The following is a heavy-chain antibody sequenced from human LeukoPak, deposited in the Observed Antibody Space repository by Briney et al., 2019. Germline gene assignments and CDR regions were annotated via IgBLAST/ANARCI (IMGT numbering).Heavy chain of an antibody. J-gene: IGHJ4*02. CDR3: ARTTTVTPYYSDY. CDR2: IIPIFGTA. CDR1: GGTFSSYA. Sequence: SVKVSCKASGGTFSSYAISWVRQAPGQGLEWMGGIIPIFGTANYAQKFQGRVTITTDESTSTAYMELSSLRSEDTAVYYCARTTTVTPYYSDYWGQGTLVTVSS. V-gene: IGHV1-69*05. D-gene: IGHD4-11*01.